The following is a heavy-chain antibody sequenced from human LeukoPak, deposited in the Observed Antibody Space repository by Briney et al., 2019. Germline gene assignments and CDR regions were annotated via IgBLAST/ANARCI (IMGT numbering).Heavy chain of an antibody. CDR1: GYNFTNYW. J-gene: IGHJ4*02. CDR3: ARRRDGYNYVGTDH. CDR2: VYPGDSDT. Sequence: GESLKISCKGSGYNFTNYWIGWVRQMPGKGLEWMGIVYPGDSDTTYSPSFQGQVTISADKSISTAYLQWSSLKASDTAMYYCARRRDGYNYVGTDHWGQGTLVTVSS. D-gene: IGHD5-24*01. V-gene: IGHV5-51*01.